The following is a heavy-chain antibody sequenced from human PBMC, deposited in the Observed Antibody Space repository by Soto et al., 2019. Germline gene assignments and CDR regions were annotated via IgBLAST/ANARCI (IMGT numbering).Heavy chain of an antibody. CDR2: INSDGSST. CDR1: GFTFSTFW. V-gene: IGHV3-74*01. Sequence: EVQLVESGGGLVQPGGSLRLSCEASGFTFSTFWMHWVRQAPGKGLVWVSRINSDGSSTNYADSVKGRVTISRDNAKNTLYLQLNSLRPEDTAVYYCARDFESGGQGTRVTVSS. CDR3: ARDFES. J-gene: IGHJ4*02.